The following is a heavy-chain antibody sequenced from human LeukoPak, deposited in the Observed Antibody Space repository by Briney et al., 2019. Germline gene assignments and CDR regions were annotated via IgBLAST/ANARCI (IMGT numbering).Heavy chain of an antibody. V-gene: IGHV4-34*01. CDR3: ARGLVGATGYYFDY. Sequence: SETLSLTCAVYGESFSGYYWSWIRQPPGKGLEWIGEINHSGSTNYNPSLKSRVTISVDTSKNQFSLKLSSVTAADTAVYYCARGLVGATGYYFDYWGQGTLVTVSS. CDR2: INHSGST. CDR1: GESFSGYY. D-gene: IGHD1-26*01. J-gene: IGHJ4*02.